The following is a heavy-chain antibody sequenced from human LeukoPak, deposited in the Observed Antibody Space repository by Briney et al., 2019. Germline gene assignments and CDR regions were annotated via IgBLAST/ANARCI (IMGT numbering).Heavy chain of an antibody. Sequence: GFSVRLFCEASVDTYSRHAISCVRQAPGQGREWMVGIISMFGTANYAQKFQGRVTITADESTSTAYMELSSLRSEDTAVYYCARSRDVVVPAALPYYYYYYGMDVWGKGTTVTVSS. CDR1: VDTYSRHA. J-gene: IGHJ6*04. D-gene: IGHD2-2*01. CDR3: ARSRDVVVPAALPYYYYYYGMDV. CDR2: IISMFGTA. V-gene: IGHV1-69*01.